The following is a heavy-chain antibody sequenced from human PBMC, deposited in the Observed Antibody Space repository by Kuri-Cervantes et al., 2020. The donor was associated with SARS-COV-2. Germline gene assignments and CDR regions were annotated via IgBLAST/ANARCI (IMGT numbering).Heavy chain of an antibody. V-gene: IGHV4-59*08. CDR3: SRRQLPIKSKRSGNNWFDP. J-gene: IGHJ5*02. D-gene: IGHD6-25*01. Sequence: SETLSLTCAVYGGSFSGYYWSWIRQPPGKGLEWIGYIYYSGSTNYNPSLKSRVTISVDTSKNQFSLKLSSVTAADTAVYYCSRRQLPIKSKRSGNNWFDPWGQGTLVTVSS. CDR1: GGSFSGYY. CDR2: IYYSGST.